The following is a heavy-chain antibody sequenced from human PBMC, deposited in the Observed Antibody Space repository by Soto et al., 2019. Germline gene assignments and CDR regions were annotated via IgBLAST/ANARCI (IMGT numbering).Heavy chain of an antibody. V-gene: IGHV5-51*01. Sequence: GESLKISCKGSGYSFTSYWIAWVRQMPGKGLEWMGIIYPGDSDTRYSPSFQGQVTFSADKSISTAYLQWSSLKASDTAMHYCARHLLKLGSTSPDDTFDIWGQGTMVTV. D-gene: IGHD2-2*01. CDR2: IYPGDSDT. CDR3: ARHLLKLGSTSPDDTFDI. J-gene: IGHJ3*02. CDR1: GYSFTSYW.